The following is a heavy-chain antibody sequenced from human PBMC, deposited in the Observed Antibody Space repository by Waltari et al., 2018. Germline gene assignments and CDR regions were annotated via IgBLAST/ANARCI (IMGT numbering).Heavy chain of an antibody. J-gene: IGHJ6*03. CDR3: ARATIFGNYYYMDV. CDR1: GGSISSYY. CDR2: IYTSGST. Sequence: QVQLQESGPGLVKPSETLSLTCTVSGGSISSYYWSWIRQPAGKGLEWIGRIYTSGSTNYNPSLESRVTMSVDTAKNQVSLKLSSVTAADTAVYYCARATIFGNYYYMDVWGKGTTVTVSS. D-gene: IGHD3-3*01. V-gene: IGHV4-4*07.